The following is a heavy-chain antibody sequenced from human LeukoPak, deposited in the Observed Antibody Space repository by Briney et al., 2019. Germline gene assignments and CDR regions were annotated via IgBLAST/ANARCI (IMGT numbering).Heavy chain of an antibody. J-gene: IGHJ1*01. CDR2: ISGSGSTI. Sequence: GGSLRLSCAASGFTFSDYNMSWVRQAPGKGVERVSYISGSGSTIYYADSLKGRFTISRDNAKNSLYLQMNSLRAEDTAVYYCARSTPEDIVVVPAAIPGYFQHWGQGTLVTVSS. CDR3: ARSTPEDIVVVPAAIPGYFQH. CDR1: GFTFSDYN. D-gene: IGHD2-2*02. V-gene: IGHV3-11*01.